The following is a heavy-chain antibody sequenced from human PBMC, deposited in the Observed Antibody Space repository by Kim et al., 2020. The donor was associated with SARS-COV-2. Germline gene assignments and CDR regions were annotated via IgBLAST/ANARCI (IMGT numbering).Heavy chain of an antibody. V-gene: IGHV1-69*04. Sequence: SVKVSCKASGGTFSSYAISWVRQAPGQGLEWMGRIIPILGIANYAQKFQGRVTITADKSTSTAYMELSSLRSEDTAVYYCAREDLSGYERGWYYFDYWGQGTLVTVSS. CDR3: AREDLSGYERGWYYFDY. CDR1: GGTFSSYA. CDR2: IIPILGIA. J-gene: IGHJ4*02. D-gene: IGHD5-12*01.